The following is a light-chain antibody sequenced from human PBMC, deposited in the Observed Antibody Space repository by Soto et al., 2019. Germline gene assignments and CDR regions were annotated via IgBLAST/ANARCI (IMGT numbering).Light chain of an antibody. CDR3: QQYHNSPLT. Sequence: EIVLTQSPATLSVSPGERATLSCRASQSVSNYLAWYQQKPGQAPRLLIYDASSRATGVPDRFSGSGSGTEFTLTISSLQSEDFALYYCQQYHNSPLTFGQGTKPDIK. J-gene: IGKJ1*01. V-gene: IGKV3D-15*01. CDR1: QSVSNY. CDR2: DAS.